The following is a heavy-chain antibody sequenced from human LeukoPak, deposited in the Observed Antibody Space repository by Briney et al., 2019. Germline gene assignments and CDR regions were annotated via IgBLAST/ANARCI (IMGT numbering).Heavy chain of an antibody. CDR1: GGSISSSSYY. Sequence: SETLSLTCTVSGGSISSSSYYWGWIRQPPGKGLEWIGSIYYSGSTYYNPSLKSRVTISVDTSKNQFSLKLSSVAAADTAVYYCARVLDEYQLLGGAFDIWGQGTMVTVSS. CDR3: ARVLDEYQLLGGAFDI. CDR2: IYYSGST. V-gene: IGHV4-39*07. J-gene: IGHJ3*02. D-gene: IGHD2-2*01.